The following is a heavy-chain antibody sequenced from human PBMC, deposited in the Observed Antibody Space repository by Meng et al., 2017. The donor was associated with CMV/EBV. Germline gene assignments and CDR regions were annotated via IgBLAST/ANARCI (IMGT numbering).Heavy chain of an antibody. D-gene: IGHD6-6*01. V-gene: IGHV4-59*01. J-gene: IGHJ4*02. CDR1: GGSISSYY. CDR2: IYYSGST. Sequence: SETLSLTCTVSGGSISSYYWNWIRQPPGKGLEWIGYIYYSGSTDYNPSLKSRVTISVDTSKNQFSPKLSSVTAADTAVYYCARAYSSSCRVDYWGQGTLVTVSS. CDR3: ARAYSSSCRVDY.